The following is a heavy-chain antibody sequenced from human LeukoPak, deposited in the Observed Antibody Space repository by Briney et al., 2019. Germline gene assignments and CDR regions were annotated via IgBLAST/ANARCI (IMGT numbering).Heavy chain of an antibody. V-gene: IGHV1-46*01. CDR1: GYTFTSYY. J-gene: IGHJ5*02. Sequence: ASVKVSCKASGYTFTSYYIHWVRQAPGQGLEWMGIINPSGGSTSYAQKFQGRVTMTRDMSTSTVYMELSSLRSEDTAVYYCARGSDSSGYYHLNWFDPWGQGTLVTVSS. D-gene: IGHD3-22*01. CDR2: INPSGGST. CDR3: ARGSDSSGYYHLNWFDP.